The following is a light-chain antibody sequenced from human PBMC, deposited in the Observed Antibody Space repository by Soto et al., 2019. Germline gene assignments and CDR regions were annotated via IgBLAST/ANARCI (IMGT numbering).Light chain of an antibody. CDR2: DVT. Sequence: QSALTQPASVSGSPGQSITISCTGTSGDIGSYYLVSWYQQHPGKAPRLIIYDVTKRPSGVSDRFSGSKSGNTASLTISGLQTEDEADYSCCSYAGSSIWVFGGGTQLTVL. J-gene: IGLJ3*02. CDR1: SGDIGSYYL. CDR3: CSYAGSSIWV. V-gene: IGLV2-23*02.